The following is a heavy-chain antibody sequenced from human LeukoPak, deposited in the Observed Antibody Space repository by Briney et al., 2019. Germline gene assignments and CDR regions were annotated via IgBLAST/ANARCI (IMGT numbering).Heavy chain of an antibody. J-gene: IGHJ5*02. Sequence: GGSLRLSCAASGFTFSSYAMHWVRQAPGKGLEWVAVISYDGSNKYYADSVKGRFTISRDNSKNTLYLQMSSLRAEDTAVYYCVKRSSKLRYFDWFLSGFDPWGQGTLVTVSS. CDR2: ISYDGSNK. CDR1: GFTFSSYA. V-gene: IGHV3-30-3*02. CDR3: VKRSSKLRYFDWFLSGFDP. D-gene: IGHD3-9*01.